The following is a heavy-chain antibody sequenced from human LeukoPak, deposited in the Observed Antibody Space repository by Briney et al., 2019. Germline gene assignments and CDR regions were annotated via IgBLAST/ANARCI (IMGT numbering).Heavy chain of an antibody. CDR3: ARGVLRGSYFDY. V-gene: IGHV3-53*01. CDR1: GFTVSSNY. J-gene: IGHJ4*02. D-gene: IGHD2-8*01. Sequence: PGGSLRLSCAASGFTVSSNYMSWVRQAPGKGLEWVSVIYSGGSTSNAASVKGRFTISREDSKNTLYPQMNSLRAEDTAVNYWARGVLRGSYFDYWGQGTLVTVSS. CDR2: IYSGGST.